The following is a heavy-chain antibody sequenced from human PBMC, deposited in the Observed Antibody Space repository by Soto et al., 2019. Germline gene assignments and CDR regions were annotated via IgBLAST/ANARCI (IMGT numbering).Heavy chain of an antibody. J-gene: IGHJ6*02. CDR3: ARESDQSYYYGMGV. V-gene: IGHV1-8*01. CDR2: MNPNSGNT. Sequence: ASVKVSCKASGYTFTSYDINWVRQATGQGLEWMGWMNPNSGNTGYAQKFQGRVTMTRNTSISTAYMELSSLRSEDTAVYYCARESDQSYYYGMGVWGQGTTVTVSS. CDR1: GYTFTSYD.